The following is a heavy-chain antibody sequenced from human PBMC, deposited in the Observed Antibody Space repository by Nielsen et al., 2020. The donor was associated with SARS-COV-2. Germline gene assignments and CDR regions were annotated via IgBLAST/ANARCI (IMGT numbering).Heavy chain of an antibody. J-gene: IGHJ4*02. V-gene: IGHV3-64D*09. CDR1: GFTFSSND. CDR3: VKGGSSSWYVGDLDS. Sequence: GESLKISCAASGFTFSSNDMHWVRQAPGKGLEYVSAISDDGGDTYYADPVKGRFTISRDNSKNTLFLQMTSLRAEDTALYYCVKGGSSSWYVGDLDSWGQGALVTVSS. CDR2: ISDDGGDT. D-gene: IGHD6-13*01.